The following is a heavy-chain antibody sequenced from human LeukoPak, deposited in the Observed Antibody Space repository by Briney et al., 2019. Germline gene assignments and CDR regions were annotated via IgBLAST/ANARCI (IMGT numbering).Heavy chain of an antibody. Sequence: PSETLSLTCTVSGGSISSYYWSWIRQPPGKGLEWIGYIYYSGSTNYNPSLKSRVTISVDTSKNQFSLKLSSVTAADPAVYYCARALYYDILTVYPPYYYYYMDVCGKGTTVTASS. D-gene: IGHD3-9*01. CDR1: GGSISSYY. CDR3: ARALYYDILTVYPPYYYYYMDV. CDR2: IYYSGST. J-gene: IGHJ6*03. V-gene: IGHV4-59*01.